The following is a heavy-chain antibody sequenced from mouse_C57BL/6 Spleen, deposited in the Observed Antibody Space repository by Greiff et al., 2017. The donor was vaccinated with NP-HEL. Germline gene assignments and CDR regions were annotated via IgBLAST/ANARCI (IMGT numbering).Heavy chain of an antibody. CDR1: GYTFTDYY. Sequence: VQLQQSGPELVKPGASVKISCKASGYTFTDYYMNWVKQSHGKSLEWIGDINPNNGGTSYNQKFKGKATLTVDKSSSTAYMELRSLTSEDSAVYYCARGYGNYERGYAMDYWGQGTSVTVSS. CDR2: INPNNGGT. D-gene: IGHD2-1*01. CDR3: ARGYGNYERGYAMDY. J-gene: IGHJ4*01. V-gene: IGHV1-26*01.